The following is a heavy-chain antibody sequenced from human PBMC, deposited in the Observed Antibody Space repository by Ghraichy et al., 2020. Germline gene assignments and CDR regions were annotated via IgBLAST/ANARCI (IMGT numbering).Heavy chain of an antibody. CDR2: IKQDGSEK. V-gene: IGHV3-7*01. Sequence: GGSLRLSCAASGLTLSSHWMSWVRQAPGKGLEWVANIKQDGSEKYYVDSVKGRFTISRDNAKNSLYLQMNSLRAEDTAVYYCARDLWIFGVVMGYYYGMDVWGQGTTVTVSS. CDR3: ARDLWIFGVVMGYYYGMDV. CDR1: GLTLSSHW. D-gene: IGHD3-3*01. J-gene: IGHJ6*02.